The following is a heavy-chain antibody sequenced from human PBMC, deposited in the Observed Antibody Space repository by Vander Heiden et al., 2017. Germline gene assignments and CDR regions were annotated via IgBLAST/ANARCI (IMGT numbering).Heavy chain of an antibody. V-gene: IGHV3-33*01. CDR2: IWYDGSNK. CDR3: VRDALSIGGLYWYFDF. Sequence: QVQLVESGGGVVQPGRSLRLSCAASGFSFSDYGMHWVRQAPGKGMEWVAIIWYDGSNKYYADSVKGRFTLSRDNSKNELYLQMNSLRAEDTAVYYCVRDALSIGGLYWYFDFWGRGTLVSVSS. J-gene: IGHJ2*01. D-gene: IGHD6-6*01. CDR1: GFSFSDYG.